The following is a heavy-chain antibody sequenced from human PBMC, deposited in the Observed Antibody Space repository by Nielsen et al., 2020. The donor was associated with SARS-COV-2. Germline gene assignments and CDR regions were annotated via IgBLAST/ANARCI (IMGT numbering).Heavy chain of an antibody. CDR3: ARVRTLWFGYYYGMDV. Sequence: ESLKISCTVSGYSISSDYYWGWIRQPPGKGLEWIGSIYHSGSTNYNPSLKSRVTISVDTSKNQFSLKLSSVTAADTAVYYCARVRTLWFGYYYGMDVWGQGTTVTVSS. CDR2: IYHSGST. J-gene: IGHJ6*02. CDR1: GYSISSDYY. D-gene: IGHD3-10*01. V-gene: IGHV4-38-2*02.